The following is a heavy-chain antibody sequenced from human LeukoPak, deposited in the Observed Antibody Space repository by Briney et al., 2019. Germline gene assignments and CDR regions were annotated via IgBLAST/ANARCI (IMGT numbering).Heavy chain of an antibody. CDR1: GYTFTGYY. CDR2: INPNSGGT. J-gene: IGHJ3*02. Sequence: ASVKVSCKASGYTFTGYYMHWVRQAPGQGLEWMGWINPNSGGTNYAQKFQGWVTMTRDTSISTAYMELSRLRSDDTAVYYCARDQGYYGSGSYYSPEAFDIWGQGTMVTVSS. CDR3: ARDQGYYGSGSYYSPEAFDI. D-gene: IGHD3-10*01. V-gene: IGHV1-2*04.